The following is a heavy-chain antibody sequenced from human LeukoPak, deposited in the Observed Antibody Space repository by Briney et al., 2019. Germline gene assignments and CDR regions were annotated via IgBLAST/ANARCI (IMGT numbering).Heavy chain of an antibody. Sequence: GGSLRLSCAASGFTVSSNYMSWVRQAPGKGLEWVSVIYSGGSTYYADSVKGRFTISRDNSKNTLYLQMNSLRAEDTAVYYCARGGYSGYDSPDYWGQGTLVTVSS. J-gene: IGHJ4*02. V-gene: IGHV3-53*01. CDR2: IYSGGST. CDR3: ARGGYSGYDSPDY. CDR1: GFTVSSNY. D-gene: IGHD5-12*01.